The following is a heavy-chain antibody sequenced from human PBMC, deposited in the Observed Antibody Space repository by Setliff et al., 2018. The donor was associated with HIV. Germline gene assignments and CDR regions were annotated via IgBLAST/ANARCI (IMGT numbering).Heavy chain of an antibody. V-gene: IGHV1-18*01. CDR1: GYSFVNYH. J-gene: IGHJ6*03. Sequence: SVKVSCKASGYSFVNYHIIWVRQAPGQGLEWVGSISASRVNTNFTQGRVTMTTDTSTRTAYMELRSLRSDDTAVYYCARVPVGSYYHYMDVWGKGTTVTVSS. CDR3: ARVPVGSYYHYMDV. CDR2: ISASRVNT.